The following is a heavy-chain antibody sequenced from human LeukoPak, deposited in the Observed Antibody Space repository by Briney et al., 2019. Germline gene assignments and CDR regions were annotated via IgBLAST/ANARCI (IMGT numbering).Heavy chain of an antibody. J-gene: IGHJ4*02. Sequence: GGSLRLSCAASGFTFSSYAMHWVRQAPGKGLEWVAVISYDRSITYYADSVKGRFTLSCDNSKNTLYLQMNSLSPEDTAEYYCARDPTAVSNLPSYYFDYWGQGTLVTVSS. V-gene: IGHV3-30-3*01. CDR2: ISYDRSIT. CDR3: ARDPTAVSNLPSYYFDY. D-gene: IGHD6-19*01. CDR1: GFTFSSYA.